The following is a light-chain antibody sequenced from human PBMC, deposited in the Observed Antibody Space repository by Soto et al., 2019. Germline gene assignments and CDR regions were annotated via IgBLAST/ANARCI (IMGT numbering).Light chain of an antibody. J-gene: IGKJ1*01. Sequence: MDSTPSPRSMSLSPRERATLSCWASQSVSNNYLAWYQQNPGQAPRLLIYGASNRATGIPDRFSGSGSGTDFTLTISRLEPEDFAVYYCQQYGSSGTFGQGTKVDIK. CDR2: GAS. CDR3: QQYGSSGT. CDR1: QSVSNNY. V-gene: IGKV3-20*01.